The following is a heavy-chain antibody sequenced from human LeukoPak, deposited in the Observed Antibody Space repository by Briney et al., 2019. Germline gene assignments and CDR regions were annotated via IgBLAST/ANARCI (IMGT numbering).Heavy chain of an antibody. CDR1: GGSISGTDYY. D-gene: IGHD5-12*01. CDR2: IHHSGTT. J-gene: IGHJ4*02. Sequence: PSQTLYLTCSVSGGSISGTDYYWSWSRQPPGKGLEWIGYIHHSGTTSYNPSLKSRITISVDPSMNAFSLQLTSMTAADTAVYYCAGRGYAMAYWGQGTLVTVSS. CDR3: AGRGYAMAY. V-gene: IGHV4-30-4*01.